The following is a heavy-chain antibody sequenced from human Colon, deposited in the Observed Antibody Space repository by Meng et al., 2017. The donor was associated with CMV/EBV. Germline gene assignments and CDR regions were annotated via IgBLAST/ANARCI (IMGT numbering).Heavy chain of an antibody. CDR2: INSRGSTI. CDR1: EFTFSNYK. Sequence: GESLKISCAASEFTFSNYKMNWVRQAPGKGLEWISYINSRGSTIYYADSVKGRFTISRDNAKNSLYLQMNNLRADDTGVYYCARDLSGSYSSPYYSYSGMDVWGQGTTVTVSS. V-gene: IGHV3-48*03. D-gene: IGHD4-11*01. J-gene: IGHJ6*02. CDR3: ARDLSGSYSSPYYSYSGMDV.